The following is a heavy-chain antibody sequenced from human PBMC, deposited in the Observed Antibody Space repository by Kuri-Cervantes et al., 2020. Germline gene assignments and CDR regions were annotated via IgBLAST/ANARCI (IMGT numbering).Heavy chain of an antibody. CDR2: IWYDGSNK. D-gene: IGHD3-3*01. CDR3: ARDIFGTYYYGMDV. V-gene: IGHV3-33*07. CDR1: GLTFRSHG. J-gene: IGHJ6*02. Sequence: GGSLRLSCAASGLTFRSHGMYWVRQAPGKGLEWVAIIWYDGSNKYYADSVKGRFTISRDNAKNSLYLQMNSLRDEDTAVYYCARDIFGTYYYGMDVWGQGTTVTVSS.